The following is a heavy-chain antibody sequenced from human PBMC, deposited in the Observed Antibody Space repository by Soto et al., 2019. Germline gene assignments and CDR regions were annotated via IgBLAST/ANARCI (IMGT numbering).Heavy chain of an antibody. V-gene: IGHV4-30-4*01. D-gene: IGHD4-17*01. Sequence: QVRLQESGPGLVKPSQTLSLSCTVSGDSMSRGDYYWSWIRQPPGKGLEWIGFIYHTGRTYYSPSLKGRVDISVDTSKNQFSLKLSSETAADTAVYYCARDPLYDYGDLSHVFDMWGQGKMVTVSS. CDR1: GDSMSRGDYY. CDR2: IYHTGRT. J-gene: IGHJ3*02. CDR3: ARDPLYDYGDLSHVFDM.